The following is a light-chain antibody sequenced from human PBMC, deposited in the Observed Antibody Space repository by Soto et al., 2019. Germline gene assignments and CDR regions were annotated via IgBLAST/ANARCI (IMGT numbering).Light chain of an antibody. CDR1: QDIRTS. Sequence: DIQMTQSPSSLSASVGARVSITCQASQDIRTSLSWFQQKPGIAPKLLIYGASNLETGVPSRFRGSGSGTDFTFTIISLQPEDIATYYCQHYDNPPPFTFGPGTKVDIK. V-gene: IGKV1-33*01. J-gene: IGKJ3*01. CDR3: QHYDNPPPFT. CDR2: GAS.